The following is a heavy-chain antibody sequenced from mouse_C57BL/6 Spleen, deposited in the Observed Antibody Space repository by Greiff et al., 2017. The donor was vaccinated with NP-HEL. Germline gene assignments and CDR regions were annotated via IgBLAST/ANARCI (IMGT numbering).Heavy chain of an antibody. Sequence: EVQRVESGEGLVKPGGSLKLSCAASGFTFSSYAMSWVRQTPEKRLEWVAYISSGGDYIYYADTVKGRFTISRDNARNTLYLQMSSLKSEDTAMYYCTRDLTTVVARYFDVWGTGTTVTVSS. J-gene: IGHJ1*03. V-gene: IGHV5-9-1*02. D-gene: IGHD1-1*01. CDR1: GFTFSSYA. CDR3: TRDLTTVVARYFDV. CDR2: ISSGGDYI.